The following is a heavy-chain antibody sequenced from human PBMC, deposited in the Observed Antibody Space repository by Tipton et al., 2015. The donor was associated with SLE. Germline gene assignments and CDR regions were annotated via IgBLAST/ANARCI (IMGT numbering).Heavy chain of an antibody. D-gene: IGHD5-24*01. V-gene: IGHV1-69*06. J-gene: IGHJ4*02. CDR1: GGTFSSYA. Sequence: QVQLVQSGAEVKKPGSSVKVSCKASGGTFSSYAISWVRQAPGQGLEWMGGIIPILGTANYAQKFQGRVTMTRDTSISTAYMELSRLRSDDTAVYYCARGDGYNLPVDYWGQGTLVTVSS. CDR2: IIPILGTA. CDR3: ARGDGYNLPVDY.